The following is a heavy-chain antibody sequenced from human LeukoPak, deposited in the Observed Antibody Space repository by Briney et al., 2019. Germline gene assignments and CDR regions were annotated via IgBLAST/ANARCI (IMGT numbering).Heavy chain of an antibody. CDR2: IYHSGST. CDR1: GYSISRSNW. Sequence: SETLSLTCAVSGYSISRSNWWSWVRQPPGKGLEWIGEIYHSGSTNYNQSLKSRVTISIDNSKNQLSLRLTSVTAADTAVYYCARGEEYGSGTVHFDYWGQGTLVTVSS. D-gene: IGHD3-10*01. CDR3: ARGEEYGSGTVHFDY. J-gene: IGHJ4*02. V-gene: IGHV4-4*02.